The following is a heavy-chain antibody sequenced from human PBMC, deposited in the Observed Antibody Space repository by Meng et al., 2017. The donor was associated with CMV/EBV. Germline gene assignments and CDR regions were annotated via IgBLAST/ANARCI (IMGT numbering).Heavy chain of an antibody. CDR2: IYYSGST. J-gene: IGHJ6*02. D-gene: IGHD3-22*01. V-gene: IGHV4-59*12. CDR3: ARDRRYYDSSGYYYYYYYGMDV. CDR1: GGSISSYY. Sequence: SETLSLTCTVSGGSISSYYWSWIRQPPGKGLEWIGYIYYSGSTYYNPSLKSRVTISVDTSKNQFSLKLSSVTAADTAVYYCARDRRYYDSSGYYYYYYYGMDVWGQGTTVTVSS.